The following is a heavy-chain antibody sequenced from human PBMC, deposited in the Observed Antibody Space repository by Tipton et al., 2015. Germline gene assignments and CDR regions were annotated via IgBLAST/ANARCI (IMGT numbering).Heavy chain of an antibody. D-gene: IGHD4-17*01. CDR1: GFTFSSYA. CDR3: AKAGPNDYGDYPVGRNSYYLDF. CDR2: VSGSGGST. Sequence: SLRLSCVVSGFTFSSYAMSWVRQAPGKGLEWVSSVSGSGGSTYSADSVKGRFTISRDNSENTLYLQMNSLRAEDTAVYYCAKAGPNDYGDYPVGRNSYYLDFWGQGTLVTVSS. V-gene: IGHV3-23*01. J-gene: IGHJ4*02.